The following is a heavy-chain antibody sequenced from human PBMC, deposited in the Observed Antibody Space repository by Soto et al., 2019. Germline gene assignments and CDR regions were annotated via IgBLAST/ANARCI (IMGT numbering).Heavy chain of an antibody. CDR2: IYYSGST. J-gene: IGHJ3*02. CDR1: GGSISSGGYY. CDR3: AREKAEDAFDI. Sequence: SETLSLTCTVSGGSISSGGYYWSWNRQHPGKGLEWIGYIYYSGSTYYNPSLKSRVTISVDTSKNQFSLKLSSVTAADTAVYYCAREKAEDAFDIWGQGTMVTVSS. V-gene: IGHV4-31*03.